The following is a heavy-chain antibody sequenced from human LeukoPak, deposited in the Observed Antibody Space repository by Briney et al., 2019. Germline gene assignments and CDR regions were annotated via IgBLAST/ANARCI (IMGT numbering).Heavy chain of an antibody. J-gene: IGHJ3*02. CDR1: GFTFSTYS. CDR3: ARGFSDAFDI. Sequence: PGGSLRLSCAASGFTFSTYSMNWLRLAPGKGLEWVSSISPDSNYKYYVDSVKGRFTISRDNAKSSLYLQMNSLRAEDTAVYYCARGFSDAFDIWGQGTMVTVSS. CDR2: ISPDSNYK. V-gene: IGHV3-21*01. D-gene: IGHD3-3*01.